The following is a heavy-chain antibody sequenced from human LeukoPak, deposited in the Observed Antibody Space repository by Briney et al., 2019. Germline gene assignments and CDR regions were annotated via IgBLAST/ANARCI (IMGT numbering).Heavy chain of an antibody. Sequence: SETLSLTCTVSGDSISSSSYYWGWIRQPPGKGLEWIGSIYYSGSTYYNPSLKSRVTISVDTSKNQFSLKLSSVTAADTAVYYCARMREPAPYYFDYWGQGTLVTVSS. J-gene: IGHJ4*02. V-gene: IGHV4-39*07. CDR3: ARMREPAPYYFDY. CDR1: GDSISSSSYY. D-gene: IGHD1-14*01. CDR2: IYYSGST.